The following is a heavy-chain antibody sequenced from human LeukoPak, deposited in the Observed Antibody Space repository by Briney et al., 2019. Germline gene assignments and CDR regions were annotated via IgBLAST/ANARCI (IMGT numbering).Heavy chain of an antibody. CDR3: ARERSSYYYGSGSERYFQH. J-gene: IGHJ1*01. Sequence: GGSLRLSCAASGFTFSSYAMHWVRQAPGKGLEWVAVISYDGSNKYYADSVRGRFTISRDNSKNTLYLQMNSLRAEDTAVYYCARERSSYYYGSGSERYFQHWGQGTLVTVSS. CDR1: GFTFSSYA. D-gene: IGHD3-10*01. V-gene: IGHV3-30*04. CDR2: ISYDGSNK.